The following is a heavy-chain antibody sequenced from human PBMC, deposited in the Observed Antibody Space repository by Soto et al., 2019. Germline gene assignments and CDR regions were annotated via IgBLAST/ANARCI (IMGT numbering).Heavy chain of an antibody. D-gene: IGHD1-26*01. CDR2: ISSSSSYI. CDR3: ARGEYYYYGMDV. J-gene: IGHJ6*02. Sequence: PGGSLRLSCAASGFTFSSYSMNWVRQAPGKGLAWVSSISSSSSYIYYADSVKGRFTISRDNAKNSLYLQMNSLRAEDTAVYYCARGEYYYYGMDVWGQGTTVTVSS. CDR1: GFTFSSYS. V-gene: IGHV3-21*01.